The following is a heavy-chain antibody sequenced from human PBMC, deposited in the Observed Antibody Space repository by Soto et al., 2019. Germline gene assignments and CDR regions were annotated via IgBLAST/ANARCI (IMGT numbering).Heavy chain of an antibody. V-gene: IGHV3-9*01. CDR3: AKDMVPTTLGPGYSSGRLPPAPIGY. CDR1: GFTFDDYA. D-gene: IGHD6-19*01. Sequence: GGSLRLSCAASGFTFDDYAMHWVRQAPGKGLEWVSGISWNSGSIGYADSVKGRFTISRDNAKNSLYLQMNSLRAEDTALYYCAKDMVPTTLGPGYSSGRLPPAPIGYWGQGTLVTVS. CDR2: ISWNSGSI. J-gene: IGHJ4*02.